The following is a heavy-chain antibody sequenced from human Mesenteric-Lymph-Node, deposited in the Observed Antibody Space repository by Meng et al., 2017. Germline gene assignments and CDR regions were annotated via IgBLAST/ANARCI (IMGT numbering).Heavy chain of an antibody. CDR2: INPNSGGT. J-gene: IGHJ5*02. V-gene: IGHV1-2*06. CDR1: GYTFTGYY. Sequence: QVQVVQSGAEVKKPWASVKVSCKASGYTFTGYYMHWVRQAPGQGLEWMGRINPNSGGTNYAQKFQGRVTMTRDTSISTAYMELSRLRSDDTAVYYCARGTYSGYVQGNWFDPWGQGTLVTVSS. D-gene: IGHD5-12*01. CDR3: ARGTYSGYVQGNWFDP.